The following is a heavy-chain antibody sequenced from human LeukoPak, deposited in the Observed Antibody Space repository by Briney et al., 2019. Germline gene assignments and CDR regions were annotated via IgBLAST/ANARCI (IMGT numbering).Heavy chain of an antibody. CDR2: IIPIFGTA. J-gene: IGHJ6*03. D-gene: IGHD5-18*01. V-gene: IGHV1-69*06. CDR1: GGTFSSYA. CDR3: ASQWIQLWTHDYYYYYYMDV. Sequence: PWASVKVSRKASGGTFSSYAISWVRQAPGQGLEWMGGIIPIFGTANYAQKFQGRVTITADRSTSTAYMELSSLRSEDTAVYYCASQWIQLWTHDYYYYYYMDVWGKGTTVTVSS.